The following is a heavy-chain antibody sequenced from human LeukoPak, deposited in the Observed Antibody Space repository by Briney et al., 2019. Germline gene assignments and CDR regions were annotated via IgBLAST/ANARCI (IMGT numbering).Heavy chain of an antibody. CDR3: ARAGAQVPAALY. V-gene: IGHV3-21*01. CDR1: GFTLSSYS. D-gene: IGHD2-2*01. CDR2: ISSSSSYI. J-gene: IGHJ4*02. Sequence: GGSLRLSCAAYGFTLSSYSMNWVRQAPGKGLEWVSSISSSSSYIYYADSVKGRFTISRDNAKNSLYLQMNSLRAEDTAVYYCARAGAQVPAALYWGQGTLVTVSS.